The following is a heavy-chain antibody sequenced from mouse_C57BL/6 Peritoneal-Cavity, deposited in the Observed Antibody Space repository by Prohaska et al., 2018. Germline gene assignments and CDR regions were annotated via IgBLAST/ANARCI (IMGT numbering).Heavy chain of an antibody. CDR2: ITHSGET. CDR3: AGDSNGYWYFDV. D-gene: IGHD1-1*02. V-gene: IGHV12-3*01. Sequence: QMQLQESGPGLVKPSQSLFLTCSITGFPITSVSYLIWIRQSPGKPLEWMGYITHSGETFYHPSLQSPISITRETSKNQFFLQLNSVTTEDTAMYYCAGDSNGYWYFDVWGTGTTVTVSS. CDR1: GFPITSVSY. J-gene: IGHJ1*03.